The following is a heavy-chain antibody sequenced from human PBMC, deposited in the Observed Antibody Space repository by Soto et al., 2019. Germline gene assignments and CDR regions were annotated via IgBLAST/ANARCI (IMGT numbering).Heavy chain of an antibody. Sequence: ASVKVSCKASGYTFTSYAMHWVRQATGQRLEWMGWINAGNGNTKYSQKFQGRVTITRDTSASTAYMELSSLRSEDTAVYYCARVSHYCTNGVCDPDWFDPWGQGTLVTVSS. CDR2: INAGNGNT. V-gene: IGHV1-3*01. CDR3: ARVSHYCTNGVCDPDWFDP. D-gene: IGHD2-8*01. CDR1: GYTFTSYA. J-gene: IGHJ5*02.